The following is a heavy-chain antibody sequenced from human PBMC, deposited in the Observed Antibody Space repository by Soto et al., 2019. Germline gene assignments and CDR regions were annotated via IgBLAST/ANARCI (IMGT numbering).Heavy chain of an antibody. CDR2: IIPDFAIT. CDR3: ARANFIFKNDGSTFTTLFDL. Sequence: QVQLVQSGAEVKRPGSSVKVSCSASGDTFASYGISWVRQAPGQGLEWLGGIIPDFAITKFVQKFQDRITFTSDSSSSTTYMDLSGLSSDDTAVYYCARANFIFKNDGSTFTTLFDLWGPGTPVTVSS. J-gene: IGHJ4*02. D-gene: IGHD3-16*02. CDR1: GDTFASYG. V-gene: IGHV1-69*17.